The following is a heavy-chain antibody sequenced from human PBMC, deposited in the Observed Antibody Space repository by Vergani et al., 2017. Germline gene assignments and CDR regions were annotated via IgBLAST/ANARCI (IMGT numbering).Heavy chain of an antibody. CDR2: IYYSGST. D-gene: IGHD4-17*01. CDR1: GGSISSGGYY. J-gene: IGHJ6*03. CDR3: ATSQLLTLDYGDDVGPQDYYMDG. V-gene: IGHV4-31*03. Sequence: QVQLQESGPGLVKPSETLSLTCTVSGGSISSGGYYWSWIRQHPGKGLEWIGYIYYSGSTYYNPSLKSRVTISVDTSKNQFSLKLSSVTAADTAVYYCATSQLLTLDYGDDVGPQDYYMDGWGKGTTVTVSS.